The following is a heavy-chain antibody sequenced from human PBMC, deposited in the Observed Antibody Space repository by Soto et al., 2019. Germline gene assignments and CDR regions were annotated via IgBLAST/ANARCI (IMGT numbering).Heavy chain of an antibody. V-gene: IGHV3-13*01. J-gene: IGHJ3*02. Sequence: GGSLRLSCAASGFTFSSYDMHWVRQATGKGLEWVSAIGTAGYTYYPGSVKVRLTISRENAKHSLYLQMNSLRAGDTPVDYCARGSGIYGSGGPNAFDIWGQGTMVTVSS. CDR2: IGTAGYT. CDR3: ARGSGIYGSGGPNAFDI. CDR1: GFTFSSYD. D-gene: IGHD3-10*01.